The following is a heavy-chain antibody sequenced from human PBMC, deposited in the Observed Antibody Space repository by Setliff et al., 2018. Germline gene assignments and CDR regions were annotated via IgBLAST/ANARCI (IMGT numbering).Heavy chain of an antibody. CDR3: AREESYYGSGSPCTY. J-gene: IGHJ4*02. CDR2: INSDGSST. V-gene: IGHV3-74*01. Sequence: PGGSLRLSCAASGFTFSSYWMHWVRQAPGKGLVWVSRINSDGSSTSYADSVKGRFTISRDNAKNTLYLQMNSLRADDTAVYYCAREESYYGSGSPCTYWGQGTLVTVSS. CDR1: GFTFSSYW. D-gene: IGHD3-10*01.